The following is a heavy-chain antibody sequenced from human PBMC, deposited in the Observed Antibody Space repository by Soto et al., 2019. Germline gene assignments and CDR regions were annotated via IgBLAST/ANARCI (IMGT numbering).Heavy chain of an antibody. CDR1: GYSFTSYW. CDR2: IYPGDSDT. Sequence: XXSLKISCKGSGYSFTSYWIGGVRQMPGKGLEWMGIIYPGDSDTRYSPSFQGQVTISADKSISTAYLQWSSLKASDTAMYYCARTSAAGKYYYGMDVWGQGTTVTVSS. CDR3: ARTSAAGKYYYGMDV. J-gene: IGHJ6*02. D-gene: IGHD6-13*01. V-gene: IGHV5-51*01.